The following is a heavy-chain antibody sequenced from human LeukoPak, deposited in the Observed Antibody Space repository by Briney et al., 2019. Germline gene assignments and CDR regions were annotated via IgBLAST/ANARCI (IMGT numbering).Heavy chain of an antibody. Sequence: PSETLSLTCTVSGGSISSSSYYWGWIRQLPGKGLEWIGSIYYSGSTYYNPSLKSRVTISVDTSKNQFSLKLSSVTAADTAVYYCASGDYSGYFPDGYWGQGTLVTVSS. CDR1: GGSISSSSYY. J-gene: IGHJ4*02. D-gene: IGHD5-12*01. CDR2: IYYSGST. V-gene: IGHV4-39*07. CDR3: ASGDYSGYFPDGY.